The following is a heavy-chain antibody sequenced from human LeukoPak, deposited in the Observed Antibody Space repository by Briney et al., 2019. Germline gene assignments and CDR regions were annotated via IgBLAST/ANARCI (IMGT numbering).Heavy chain of an antibody. V-gene: IGHV4-34*01. J-gene: IGHJ5*02. CDR2: INHSGST. CDR1: GGSFSGYY. CDR3: ARDFSDLDYGGSWFDP. D-gene: IGHD4-23*01. Sequence: ASETLSLTCAVYGGSFSGYYWSWIRQPPGKGLEWIGEINHSGSTNYNPSLKSRVTISVDTSKNQFSLKLSSVTAADTAVYYCARDFSDLDYGGSWFDPWGQGTLVTVSS.